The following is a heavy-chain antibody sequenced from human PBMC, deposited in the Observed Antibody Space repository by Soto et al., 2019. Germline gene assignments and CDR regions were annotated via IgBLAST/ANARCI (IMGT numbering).Heavy chain of an antibody. CDR1: GFTFSSYA. V-gene: IGHV3-23*01. CDR2: ISGSGGST. J-gene: IGHJ4*02. D-gene: IGHD3-9*01. CDR3: ARTLGILRYFDWLLSNFDY. Sequence: GGSLRLSCAASGFTFSSYAMSWVRQAPGKGLEWVSAISGSGGSTYYADSVKGRFTISRDNSKNTLYLQMNSLRAEDTAVYYCARTLGILRYFDWLLSNFDYWRQGTLVTVSS.